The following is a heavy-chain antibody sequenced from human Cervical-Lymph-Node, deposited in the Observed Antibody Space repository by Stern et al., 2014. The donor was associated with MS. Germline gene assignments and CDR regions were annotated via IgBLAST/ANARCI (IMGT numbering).Heavy chain of an antibody. CDR1: GFTFDDYA. CDR2: IRSEAYGGTT. Sequence: VQLVESGGGVVKPGRSLRLSCTTSGFTFDDYAMNWFRQAPGKGLEWVGFIRSEAYGGTTEYAATVRVRFTISRDDSKSVAYLQMTSLRIEDTAVYYCAGRYYSDMTWGQGTRVTVSS. CDR3: AGRYYSDMT. D-gene: IGHD3-22*01. V-gene: IGHV3-49*05. J-gene: IGHJ5*02.